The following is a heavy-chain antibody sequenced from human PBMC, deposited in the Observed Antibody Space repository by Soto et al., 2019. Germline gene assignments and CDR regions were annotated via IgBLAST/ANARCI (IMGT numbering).Heavy chain of an antibody. V-gene: IGHV1-24*01. CDR2: FDPEDGET. Sequence: XSVKVYCKVSGYALTELSGHWVRQAPGKGLEWMGGFDPEDGETIYAQKFQGRVTMTEDTSTDTAYMELSSLRSEDTAVYYCATDLSTTMVRAVMPLWGQGTLVT. D-gene: IGHD3-10*01. CDR1: GYALTELS. J-gene: IGHJ4*02. CDR3: ATDLSTTMVRAVMPL.